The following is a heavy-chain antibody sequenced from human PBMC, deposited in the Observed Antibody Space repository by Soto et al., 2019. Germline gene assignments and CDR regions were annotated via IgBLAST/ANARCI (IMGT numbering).Heavy chain of an antibody. CDR2: IIPIFGTA. J-gene: IGHJ4*02. V-gene: IGHV1-69*01. CDR1: GGTFSSSA. CDR3: ERDGTLYDSSGYYYLY. D-gene: IGHD3-22*01. Sequence: QVQLVQSGAEVKKPGSSVKVSCKASGGTFSSSAISWVRQAPGQGLEWMGGIIPIFGTANYAQKFQGRVTITADESTRTAYMELSSLRSEDTAVYYCERDGTLYDSSGYYYLYWGQGTLVTVSS.